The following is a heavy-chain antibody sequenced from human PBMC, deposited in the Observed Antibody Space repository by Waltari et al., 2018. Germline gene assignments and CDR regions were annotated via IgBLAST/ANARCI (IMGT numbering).Heavy chain of an antibody. V-gene: IGHV1-2*02. Sequence: QVQLVQSGAEVKKPGASVKVACKAPGYSFSDSFIHWVRQDPGQGLEFIGGIDPEAGGTNYPQGLQGRVAMTGDASISTVYMELSGLRSDDTAVYYCARDFSYGSVDYWGQGTLVTVSS. J-gene: IGHJ4*02. CDR1: GYSFSDSF. CDR2: IDPEAGGT. D-gene: IGHD5-18*01. CDR3: ARDFSYGSVDY.